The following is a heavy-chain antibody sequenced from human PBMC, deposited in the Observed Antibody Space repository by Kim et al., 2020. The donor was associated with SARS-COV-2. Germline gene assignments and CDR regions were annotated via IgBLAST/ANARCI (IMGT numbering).Heavy chain of an antibody. D-gene: IGHD3-10*01. CDR1: GDSISGDY. Sequence: SETLSLTCTVSGDSISGDYWSWIRQPPGKGLEWIGYMSYSGSTYYNPSLKSRVTTSVDTSKNQFSLKLRSLTTADTAVYYCARGSGRRGSGYWGQGPLVT. V-gene: IGHV4-59*13. CDR3: ARGSGRRGSGY. CDR2: MSYSGST. J-gene: IGHJ4*02.